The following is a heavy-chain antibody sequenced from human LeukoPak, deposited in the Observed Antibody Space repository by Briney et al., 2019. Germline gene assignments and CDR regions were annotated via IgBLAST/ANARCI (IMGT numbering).Heavy chain of an antibody. CDR2: INHSGST. CDR1: GGSISSSSYY. J-gene: IGHJ4*02. V-gene: IGHV4-39*07. D-gene: IGHD6-19*01. Sequence: SETLSLTCTVSGGSISSSSYYWGWIRQPPGKGLEWIGEINHSGSTNYNPSLKSRVTISVDTSKNQFSLKLSSVTAADTAVYYCARGRNPKRQQWLAAPLDYWGQGTLVTVSS. CDR3: ARGRNPKRQQWLAAPLDY.